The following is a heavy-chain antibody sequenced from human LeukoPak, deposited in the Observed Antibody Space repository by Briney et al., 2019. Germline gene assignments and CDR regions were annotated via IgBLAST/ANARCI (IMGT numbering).Heavy chain of an antibody. J-gene: IGHJ4*02. CDR2: INAYNGNT. CDR3: ARASDLDSFDY. V-gene: IGHV1-18*01. CDR1: GYTFTTYG. Sequence: GASVKVSCKTSGYTFTTYGISWVQQAPGQGLEWMGWINAYNGNTIYAQKLQGRVTMTTDTSASTAYMELRSLRSDDTAVYYCARASDLDSFDYWGQGTLVTVSS.